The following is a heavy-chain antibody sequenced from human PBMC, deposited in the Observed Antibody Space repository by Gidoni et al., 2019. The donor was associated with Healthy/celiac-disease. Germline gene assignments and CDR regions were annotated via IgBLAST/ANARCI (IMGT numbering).Heavy chain of an antibody. Sequence: EVQLVQSGAEMKKPGASLTISCKGSGYSFTSYWIGWVRQMPGKGLEWMGIIYPGDSDTRYSPSVQGQVTISADKSISTAYLQWSSLKASDTAMYYCARLPSMWRRLGYGMDVWGQGTTVTVSS. CDR1: GYSFTSYW. CDR2: IYPGDSDT. V-gene: IGHV5-51*01. D-gene: IGHD6-19*01. CDR3: ARLPSMWRRLGYGMDV. J-gene: IGHJ6*02.